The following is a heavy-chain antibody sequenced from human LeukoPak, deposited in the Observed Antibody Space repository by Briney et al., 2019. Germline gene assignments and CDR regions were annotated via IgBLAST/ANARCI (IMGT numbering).Heavy chain of an antibody. CDR3: ARGKRQLWL. CDR1: GGSFSGYY. Sequence: SETLSLTCAVYGGSFSGYYWSWIRQPPGKGLEWIGEINHSGSTNYNPSLKSRVTISVDTSKNQFSLKLSSVTAADTAVYYCARGKRQLWLWDQGTLVTVSS. CDR2: INHSGST. D-gene: IGHD5-18*01. J-gene: IGHJ4*02. V-gene: IGHV4-34*01.